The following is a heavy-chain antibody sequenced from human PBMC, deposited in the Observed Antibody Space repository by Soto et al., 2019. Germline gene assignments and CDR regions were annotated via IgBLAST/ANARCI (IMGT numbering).Heavy chain of an antibody. CDR3: ARGDYQYSIDY. CDR2: IYRTGNT. Sequence: SETLFLTCTVSGDSMTSGDYSWSWIRQPPGKGLEWLGYIYRTGNTHYSPSLKSRVSISQDRSKNQFSLELTSATAADTAVYYCARGDYQYSIDYWGQGTLVTVSS. CDR1: GDSMTSGDYS. J-gene: IGHJ4*02. V-gene: IGHV4-30-2*01. D-gene: IGHD2-2*01.